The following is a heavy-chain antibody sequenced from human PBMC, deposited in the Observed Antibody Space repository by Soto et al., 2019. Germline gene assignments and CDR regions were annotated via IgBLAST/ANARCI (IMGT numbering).Heavy chain of an antibody. CDR1: GYTFTSYG. V-gene: IGHV1-18*01. Sequence: ASVKVSCKASGYTFTSYGISWVRQAPGQGLEWMGWISAYNGNTNYAQKLQGRVTVTTDTSTSTAYMELRSLRSDDTAVYYCARVTDVITIFGVVINWFDPWGQGTLVTVSS. J-gene: IGHJ5*02. D-gene: IGHD3-3*01. CDR3: ARVTDVITIFGVVINWFDP. CDR2: ISAYNGNT.